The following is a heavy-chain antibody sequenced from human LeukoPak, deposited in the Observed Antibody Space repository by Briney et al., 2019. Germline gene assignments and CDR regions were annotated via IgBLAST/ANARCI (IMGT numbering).Heavy chain of an antibody. CDR1: GFTFSDYY. V-gene: IGHV3-11*01. Sequence: GGSLRLSCAASGFTFSDYYMSWIRQAPGKGLEWVSYISSSGSTIYYADPVKGRFTISRDNAKNSLYLQMNSLRAEDTAVYYCARVVAAPPLRYYYYMDVWGKGTTVTVSS. CDR2: ISSSGSTI. D-gene: IGHD6-6*01. J-gene: IGHJ6*03. CDR3: ARVVAAPPLRYYYYMDV.